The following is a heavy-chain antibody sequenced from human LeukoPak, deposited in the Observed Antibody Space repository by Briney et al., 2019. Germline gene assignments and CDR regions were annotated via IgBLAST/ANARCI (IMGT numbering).Heavy chain of an antibody. D-gene: IGHD3-22*01. Sequence: GGSLRLSCAASGFSFINYAMSWVRQAPGRGLEWVSGMSGNGVRTFYADSVKGRFTISRDNSENALYLQMNSLRAEDTAIYYCAKANYYDSSGYSTKVGFVDYWGQGTLVTVSS. CDR3: AKANYYDSSGYSTKVGFVDY. V-gene: IGHV3-23*01. J-gene: IGHJ4*02. CDR1: GFSFINYA. CDR2: MSGNGVRT.